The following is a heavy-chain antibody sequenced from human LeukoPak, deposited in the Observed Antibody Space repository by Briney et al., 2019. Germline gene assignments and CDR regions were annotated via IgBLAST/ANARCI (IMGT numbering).Heavy chain of an antibody. Sequence: GGSLRLSCAASGFTFSSYAMNWVRQAPGKGLEWVSAIRYGGSSTYYADSVKGRFTISRDNSKNTLYLQMNSLRAEDTAVYYCVKEELRGITMWGYMDVWGKGTTVTISS. J-gene: IGHJ6*03. V-gene: IGHV3-23*01. CDR1: GFTFSSYA. CDR3: VKEELRGITMWGYMDV. D-gene: IGHD3-10*02. CDR2: IRYGGSST.